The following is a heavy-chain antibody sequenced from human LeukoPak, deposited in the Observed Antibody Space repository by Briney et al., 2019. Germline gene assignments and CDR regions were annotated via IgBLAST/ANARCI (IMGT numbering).Heavy chain of an antibody. Sequence: ASVKVSCKASGYTFTGYYMHWVRQAPGQGLEWMGWINPNSGGTNYAQKFQGRVTMTRDTSISTAYMELSRLRSDDTAVYYCARDPLSYIVVVPAARDVWFDPWGQGTLVTVSS. CDR2: INPNSGGT. V-gene: IGHV1-2*02. CDR1: GYTFTGYY. D-gene: IGHD2-2*01. J-gene: IGHJ5*02. CDR3: ARDPLSYIVVVPAARDVWFDP.